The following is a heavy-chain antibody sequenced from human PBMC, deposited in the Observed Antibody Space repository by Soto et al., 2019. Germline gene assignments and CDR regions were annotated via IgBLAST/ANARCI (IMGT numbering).Heavy chain of an antibody. CDR2: INVNGGNT. J-gene: IGHJ4*02. D-gene: IGHD1-7*01. V-gene: IGHV1-18*01. CDR1: GYIFTNYG. Sequence: ASVKVSCKTSGYIFTNYGISWVRQAPGQGLEWMGWINVNGGNTNYAQNLQGRVILTTDTSTSTAYMELWSLTSDDTVVYYCARDWNYIFDYWGQGSLVTVSS. CDR3: ARDWNYIFDY.